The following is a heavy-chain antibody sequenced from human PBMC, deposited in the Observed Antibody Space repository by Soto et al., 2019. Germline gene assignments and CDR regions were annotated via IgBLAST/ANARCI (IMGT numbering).Heavy chain of an antibody. CDR1: GGSISSSTYY. CDR2: VYFSATT. D-gene: IGHD6-19*01. J-gene: IGHJ4*02. CDR3: ARHGLSSSGWTAAGFDY. Sequence: SETLSLTCTVSGGSISSSTYYWGWIRQPPGKGLEWIGSVYFSATTYYNPSLKSRLTFSKDTSKNLVSLKLSSVTAADTAVYYCARHGLSSSGWTAAGFDYWGQGIVVTVSS. V-gene: IGHV4-39*01.